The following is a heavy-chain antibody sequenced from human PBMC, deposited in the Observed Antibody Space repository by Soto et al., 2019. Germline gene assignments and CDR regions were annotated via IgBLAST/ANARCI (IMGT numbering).Heavy chain of an antibody. J-gene: IGHJ5*02. D-gene: IGHD6-19*01. CDR1: GLSITDSEMG. V-gene: IGHV2-26*01. CDR3: ARRHLAVAVSPWFDP. Sequence: QVTLKESGPVLVKPTETLTLRCTVSGLSITDSEMGVSWIRQPPGKPLEWLAYIDSSGEKSYRTFLKSRLAISKDTSKSQIVLTMTNMDPADTATYYCARRHLAVAVSPWFDPWGQGIPVTVSS. CDR2: IDSSGEK.